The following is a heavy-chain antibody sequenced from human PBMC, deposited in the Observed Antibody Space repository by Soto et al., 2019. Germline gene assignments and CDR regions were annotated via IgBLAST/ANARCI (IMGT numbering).Heavy chain of an antibody. V-gene: IGHV1-69*01. J-gene: IGHJ6*02. CDR1: GGTFSSYA. D-gene: IGHD2-2*02. CDR3: ARQGPVDIVVVPAAIPRSHYGMDV. Sequence: QVQLVQSGAEVKKPGSSVKVSCKASGGTFSSYAISWVRQAPGQGLEWMGGIIPIFGTANYAQKFQGRVTITADESTSTAYMELSSLRSEDTAVYYCARQGPVDIVVVPAAIPRSHYGMDVWGQGTTVNVSS. CDR2: IIPIFGTA.